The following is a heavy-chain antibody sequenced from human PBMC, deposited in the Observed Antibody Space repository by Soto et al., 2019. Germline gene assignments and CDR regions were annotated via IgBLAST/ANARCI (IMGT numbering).Heavy chain of an antibody. D-gene: IGHD4-17*01. Sequence: QVQLVQSGAEVKKPGSSVKVSCKASGGTFSSYAISWVRQAPGQGLEWMGGIIPIFGTENYAQKFQGRVTITTDEPTSTAYRVLRSMRSEDTAVYYCARNRVGHGHYVGYFDDRGQGTLVTVST. V-gene: IGHV1-69*01. J-gene: IGHJ4*02. CDR3: ARNRVGHGHYVGYFDD. CDR2: IIPIFGTE. CDR1: GGTFSSYA.